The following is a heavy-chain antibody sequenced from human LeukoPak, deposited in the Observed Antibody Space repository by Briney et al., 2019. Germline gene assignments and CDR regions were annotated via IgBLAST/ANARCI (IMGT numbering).Heavy chain of an antibody. J-gene: IGHJ6*04. V-gene: IGHV3-30*18. D-gene: IGHD3-10*02. CDR1: GFPFSDYG. Sequence: GRSLRLSCAASGFPFSDYGMYWVRQAPGKGLEWLAVISHDGNNKYYADSVKGRITISRDNAKNSLYLQMNSLRAEDTAVYYCAELGITMIGGVWGKGTTVTISS. CDR3: AELGITMIGGV. CDR2: ISHDGNNK.